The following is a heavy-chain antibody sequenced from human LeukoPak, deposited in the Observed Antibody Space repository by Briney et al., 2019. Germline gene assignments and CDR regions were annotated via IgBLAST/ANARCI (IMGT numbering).Heavy chain of an antibody. CDR1: GFTFSNAW. V-gene: IGHV3-15*01. Sequence: PGGSLRLSCAASGFTFSNAWMSWVRQAPGKGLEWVGRIKSKTDGGTTDYAAPVKGTFTISRDDSKNTLYLQMNSLKTEDTAVYYCTTDIVVVPAAFRAYYYYAMDVWGQGTTVTVSS. CDR3: TTDIVVVPAAFRAYYYYAMDV. CDR2: IKSKTDGGTT. D-gene: IGHD2-2*01. J-gene: IGHJ6*02.